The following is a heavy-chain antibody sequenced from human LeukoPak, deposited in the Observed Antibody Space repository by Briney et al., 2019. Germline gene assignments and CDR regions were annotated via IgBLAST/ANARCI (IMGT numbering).Heavy chain of an antibody. CDR3: ARRVFSGWGYYFDY. D-gene: IGHD6-19*01. J-gene: IGHJ4*02. CDR1: GYFFTGYY. CDR2: INPKSGGT. V-gene: IGHV1-2*02. Sequence: GASVKVSCKASGYFFTGYYLDWVRQAPGQGLEWMGWINPKSGGTNYAQKFPGRVTMTRDTSISTAYMELSSLRSDDTAIYYCARRVFSGWGYYFDYWGQGTLVTVSS.